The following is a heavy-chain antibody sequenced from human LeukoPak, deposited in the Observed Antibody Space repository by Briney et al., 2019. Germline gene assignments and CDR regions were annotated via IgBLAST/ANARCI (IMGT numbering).Heavy chain of an antibody. V-gene: IGHV3-7*03. CDR3: AKDYNWKSY. CDR2: INQDGSAK. Sequence: PGGSLRLSCVASGFTLSSHWMSWVRQALGKGLEWVANINQDGSAKYFVDSVKGRFTISRDNSKNTLYLQMNSLGAEDTAVYYCAKDYNWKSYWGQGTLVTVSS. J-gene: IGHJ4*02. D-gene: IGHD1-1*01. CDR1: GFTLSSHW.